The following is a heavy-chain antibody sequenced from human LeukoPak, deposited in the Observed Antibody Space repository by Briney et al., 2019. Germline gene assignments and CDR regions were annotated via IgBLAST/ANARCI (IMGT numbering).Heavy chain of an antibody. CDR1: GFTFSDYY. D-gene: IGHD5-24*01. J-gene: IGHJ5*02. CDR2: ISSSGSTI. V-gene: IGHV3-11*01. CDR3: ARERERSDWFDP. Sequence: GGSLRLSCAASGFTFSDYYMSWIRQAPGKGLEWVSYISSSGSTIYYADSVKGRFTISRDNAKNSLYLQMNSLRAEDAAVYYCARERERSDWFDPWGQGTLVTVSS.